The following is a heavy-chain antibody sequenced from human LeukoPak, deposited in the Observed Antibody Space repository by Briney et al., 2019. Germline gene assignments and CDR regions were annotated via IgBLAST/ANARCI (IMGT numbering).Heavy chain of an antibody. CDR3: AKWGDYDVLTGYYVSDY. CDR2: ITGSGGNT. V-gene: IGHV3-23*01. D-gene: IGHD3-9*01. J-gene: IGHJ4*02. CDR1: GFTFSNYA. Sequence: LPGGSLRLSCAASGFTFSNYAMSWVRQAPGKGLEWVSAITGSGGNTYYADSVKGRFTISRDNSKNTVFPQMNSLRAEDTAVYYCAKWGDYDVLTGYYVSDYWGQGTLVTVSS.